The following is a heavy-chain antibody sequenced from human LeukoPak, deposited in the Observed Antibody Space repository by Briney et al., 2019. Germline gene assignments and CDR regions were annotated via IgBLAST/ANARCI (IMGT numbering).Heavy chain of an antibody. CDR1: GGSISSSNYY. CDR3: ARHVVSSGSWYYFDY. J-gene: IGHJ4*02. Sequence: SETLSPTCTVSGGSISSSNYYWGWIRQPPGKGLEWIGTIYYTGSTYYNPSLKSRVTMSVDTSKNQFSLNLSSVTAADTAVYYCARHVVSSGSWYYFDYWGQGTLVTVSS. CDR2: IYYTGST. V-gene: IGHV4-39*01. D-gene: IGHD1-26*01.